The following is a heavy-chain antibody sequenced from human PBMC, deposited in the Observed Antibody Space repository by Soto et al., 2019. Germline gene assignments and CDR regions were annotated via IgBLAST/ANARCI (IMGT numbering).Heavy chain of an antibody. CDR1: GGSFSTYH. CDR2: INHSGNN. J-gene: IGHJ6*02. D-gene: IGHD6-19*01. V-gene: IGHV4-34*01. Sequence: PSETLSLTCVVSGGSFSTYHYNWIRQSPGKGLEWIGEINHSGNNNYSPSLKSRFTISRDNAKNSLYLQMHSLRAEDTAVYYCARGVAVYYYYYGMDVWGQGTTVTVSS. CDR3: ARGVAVYYYYYGMDV.